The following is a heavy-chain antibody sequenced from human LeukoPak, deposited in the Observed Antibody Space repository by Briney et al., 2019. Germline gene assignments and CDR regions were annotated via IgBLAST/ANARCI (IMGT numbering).Heavy chain of an antibody. CDR3: ARDSRITIFGVVITEEVDY. CDR1: GFTFSSYW. V-gene: IGHV3-7*01. D-gene: IGHD3-3*01. J-gene: IGHJ4*02. Sequence: PGGSLRLSCAASGFTFSSYWMSWVRQAPGKGLEWVANIKQDGSEKYYVDSVKGRFTISSDNAKNSLYLQMNSLRAEDTAVYYCARDSRITIFGVVITEEVDYWGQGTLVTVSS. CDR2: IKQDGSEK.